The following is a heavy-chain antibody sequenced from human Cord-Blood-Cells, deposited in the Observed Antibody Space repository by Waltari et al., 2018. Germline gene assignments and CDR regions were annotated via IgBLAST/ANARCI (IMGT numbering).Heavy chain of an antibody. CDR2: IYYSGTT. V-gene: IGHV4-39*01. J-gene: IGHJ4*02. CDR3: ASLIVATIDY. Sequence: QLQLQESGPGLVKPSETLSLTCPVSGGSISSSSFYWGWFRQPPGKGLEWIGSIYYSGTTYYNPSLKSRVTISVDTSKNQFSLKLSSVTAADTAVYYCASLIVATIDYWGQGTLVTVSS. D-gene: IGHD5-12*01. CDR1: GGSISSSSFY.